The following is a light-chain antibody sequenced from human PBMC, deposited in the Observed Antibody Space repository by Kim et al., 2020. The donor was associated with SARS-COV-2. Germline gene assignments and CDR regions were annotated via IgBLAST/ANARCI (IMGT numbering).Light chain of an antibody. CDR1: DRDVGTYNL. V-gene: IGLV2-23*02. J-gene: IGLJ2*01. Sequence: GQSITISCTGSDRDVGTYNLVSWYQQHPGEAPKLIIYDVTKRPSGISNRFSASKSGITASLTISGLQTDDEADYYCSSHTGSNTVIFGGGTQLTVL. CDR3: SSHTGSNTVI. CDR2: DVT.